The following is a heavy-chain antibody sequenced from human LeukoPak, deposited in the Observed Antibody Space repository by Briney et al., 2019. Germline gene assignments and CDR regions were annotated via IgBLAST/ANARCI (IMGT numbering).Heavy chain of an antibody. V-gene: IGHV3-48*01. CDR2: ITGSSRIK. CDR3: ARPTSSGWYSH. J-gene: IGHJ3*01. D-gene: IGHD6-19*01. CDR1: GFIFSNYD. Sequence: GGSLRLSCAASGFIFSNYDMNWVRQAPGKGLEWVSYITGSSRIKSYAGSVKGRFTISRDNAENSVYLQMNSLRAEDTAVYYCARPTSSGWYSHWGQGTMVTVSS.